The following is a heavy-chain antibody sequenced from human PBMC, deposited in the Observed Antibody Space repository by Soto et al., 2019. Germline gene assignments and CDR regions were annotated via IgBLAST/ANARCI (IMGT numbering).Heavy chain of an antibody. D-gene: IGHD6-13*01. V-gene: IGHV5-51*01. J-gene: IGHJ4*02. CDR3: ARQGSKAAALFDY. CDR1: GYSFTSYW. CDR2: IYPGDSDT. Sequence: GESLKISCQCSGYSFTSYWIGWVRQMPGKGLEWMGIIYPGDSDTRYSPSFQGQVTISADKSISTAYLQWSSLKASDTAMYYCARQGSKAAALFDYWGQGTLVTVSS.